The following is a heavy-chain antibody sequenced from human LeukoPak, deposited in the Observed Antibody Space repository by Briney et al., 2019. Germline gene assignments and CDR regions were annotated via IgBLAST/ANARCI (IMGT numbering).Heavy chain of an antibody. J-gene: IGHJ4*02. V-gene: IGHV3-48*01. CDR2: ISSSSSTI. D-gene: IGHD2-15*01. Sequence: AGGSLRLSCAASGFTFSSYSMNWVRQAPGKGLEWVSYISSSSSTIYYADSVKGRFTISRDNAKNSLYLQMNSLRAEDTAVYYCARDKSPVVAATDFDYWGQGTLVTVSS. CDR3: ARDKSPVVAATDFDY. CDR1: GFTFSSYS.